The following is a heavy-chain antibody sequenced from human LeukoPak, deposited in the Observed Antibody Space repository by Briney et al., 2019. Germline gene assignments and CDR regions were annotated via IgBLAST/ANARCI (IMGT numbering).Heavy chain of an antibody. CDR2: IRTKVNSYAT. CDR3: SRLGYCSSTSCHDLDI. V-gene: IGHV3-73*01. J-gene: IGHJ3*02. CDR1: GFTFSGSA. D-gene: IGHD2-2*01. Sequence: GGSLRLSCAASGFTFSGSAMHWVRQASGKGLEWVGRIRTKVNSYATAYAASVTGRFTISRDDSKNTAYLEMNSLKSEDTAVYYCSRLGYCSSTSCHDLDIWGQGTMITVSS.